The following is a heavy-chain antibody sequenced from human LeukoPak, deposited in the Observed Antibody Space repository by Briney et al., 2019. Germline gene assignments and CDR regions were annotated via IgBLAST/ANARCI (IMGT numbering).Heavy chain of an antibody. CDR3: ARSYYGDYVFDY. CDR1: GGSISSYY. Sequence: PSETLSRTCAVSGGSISSYYWSWIRQPPGKGLEWIGYIYYSGSTNYNPSLKSRVTILVDTSKNQFSLKLSSVTAADTAVYYCARSYYGDYVFDYWGQGTLVTVSS. D-gene: IGHD4-17*01. J-gene: IGHJ4*02. V-gene: IGHV4-59*08. CDR2: IYYSGST.